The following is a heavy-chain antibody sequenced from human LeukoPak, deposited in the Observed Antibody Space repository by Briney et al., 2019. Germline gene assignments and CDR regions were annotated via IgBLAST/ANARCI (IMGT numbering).Heavy chain of an antibody. CDR1: GGSISRGSYY. CDR2: IYNSGST. Sequence: SETLSLTCIVSGGSISRGSYYWNWIRQPAGKGLEWMGRIYNSGSTNYNPSLKSRVTISTDMSRNQFSLNLSSVTAADTAVYFCARGGGTNDDFWSGYAYSFDYWGQGALVTVSS. J-gene: IGHJ4*02. D-gene: IGHD3-3*01. CDR3: ARGGGTNDDFWSGYAYSFDY. V-gene: IGHV4-61*02.